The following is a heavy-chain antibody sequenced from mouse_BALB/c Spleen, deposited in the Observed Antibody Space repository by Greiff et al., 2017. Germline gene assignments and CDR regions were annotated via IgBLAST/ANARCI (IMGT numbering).Heavy chain of an antibody. J-gene: IGHJ4*01. CDR1: GFTFTDYY. CDR2: IRNKANGYTT. CDR3: ARDANLGAMDY. Sequence: EVHLEESGGGLVQPGGSLRLSCATSGFTFTDYYMSWVRQPPGKALEWLGFIRNKANGYTTEYSASVKGRFTISRDNSQSILYLQMNTLRAEDSATYYCARDANLGAMDYWGQGTSVTVSS. V-gene: IGHV7-3*02.